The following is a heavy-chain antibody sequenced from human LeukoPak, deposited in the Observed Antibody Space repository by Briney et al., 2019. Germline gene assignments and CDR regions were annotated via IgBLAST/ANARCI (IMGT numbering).Heavy chain of an antibody. Sequence: PSETLSLTCAVYGGSFSGDYWGWIRQPPGKGLEWSGEINHSVGTNYNPSLKSRLNILVDTSNNQFSLQLSSVPAADTAVYYCATKPLGRHSSSWYGFDYWGKGTLVTVSS. CDR1: GGSFSGDY. V-gene: IGHV4-34*01. CDR3: ATKPLGRHSSSWYGFDY. D-gene: IGHD6-13*01. J-gene: IGHJ4*02. CDR2: INHSVGT.